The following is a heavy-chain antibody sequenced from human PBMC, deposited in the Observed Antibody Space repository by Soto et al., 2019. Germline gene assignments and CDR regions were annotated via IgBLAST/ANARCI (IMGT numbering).Heavy chain of an antibody. CDR3: AITMVRGVMSVDWFDP. V-gene: IGHV5-51*01. J-gene: IGHJ5*02. CDR1: GYSFTSYW. Sequence: GESLKISCKGSGYSFTSYWIGWVRQMPGKGLEWMGIIYPGDSDTRYSPSFQGQVTISADKSISTAYLQWSSLKASDTAMYYCAITMVRGVMSVDWFDPWGQGTLVTVSS. D-gene: IGHD3-10*01. CDR2: IYPGDSDT.